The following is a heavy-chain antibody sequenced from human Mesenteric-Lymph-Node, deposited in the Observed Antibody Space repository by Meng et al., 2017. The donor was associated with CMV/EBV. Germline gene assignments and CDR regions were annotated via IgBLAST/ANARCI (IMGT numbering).Heavy chain of an antibody. D-gene: IGHD6-13*01. CDR3: ARDHIAAAGTGWFDP. V-gene: IGHV4-61*01. CDR1: GGSVSSGSDY. J-gene: IGHJ5*02. CDR2: IYYSGST. Sequence: SGGSVSSGSDYWSWIRQPPGKGLEWIGYIYYSGSTNYNPSLKSRVTISVDTSKNQFSLKLSSVTAADTAVYYCARDHIAAAGTGWFDPWGQGTLVTVSS.